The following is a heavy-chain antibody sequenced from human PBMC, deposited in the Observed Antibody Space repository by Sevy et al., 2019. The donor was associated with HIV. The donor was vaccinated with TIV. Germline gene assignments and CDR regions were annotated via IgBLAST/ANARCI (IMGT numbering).Heavy chain of an antibody. D-gene: IGHD6-19*01. CDR3: ARAVEQWLGDYYYYMDV. CDR1: GYIFNDYY. Sequence: ASVKVSCKASGYIFNDYYLHWVRQAPGQGLEWMGWIKPNSGGPDYAQKFQGRVTMTRDTSINTAYMDLTSLTFDDTAVYYCARAVEQWLGDYYYYMDVWGTGTTVTVSS. J-gene: IGHJ6*03. V-gene: IGHV1-2*02. CDR2: IKPNSGGP.